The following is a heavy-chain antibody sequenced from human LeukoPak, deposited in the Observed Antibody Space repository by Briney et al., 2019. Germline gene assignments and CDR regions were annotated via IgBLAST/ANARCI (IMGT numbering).Heavy chain of an antibody. V-gene: IGHV4-34*01. J-gene: IGHJ5*02. CDR3: ARVLGYCSGGSCYGRFDP. Sequence: SETLSLTCAVYGGSFSGYYWSWIRQPPGKGLEWIGEIDYSGSTNYNPSLKSQVTISVDTSKNQFSLKLSSVTAADTAVYYCARVLGYCSGGSCYGRFDPWGQGTLVTVST. CDR1: GGSFSGYY. CDR2: IDYSGST. D-gene: IGHD2-15*01.